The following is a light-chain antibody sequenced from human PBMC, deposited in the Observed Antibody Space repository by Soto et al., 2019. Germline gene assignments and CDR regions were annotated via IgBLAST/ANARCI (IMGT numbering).Light chain of an antibody. J-gene: IGKJ1*01. Sequence: EIVMTQSPATVSVSPGERVTLFCRASQTVNSNLAWYQQKPGQTPRLLIYGAYTRATDMPARFSGSGSGTAFTLTMSSLQSEDLAVYYCQQYSNWPWTFGRGTKVEIK. CDR1: QTVNSN. CDR3: QQYSNWPWT. V-gene: IGKV3-15*01. CDR2: GAY.